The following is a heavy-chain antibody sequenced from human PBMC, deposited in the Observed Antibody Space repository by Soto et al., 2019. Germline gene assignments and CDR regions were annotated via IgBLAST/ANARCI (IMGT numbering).Heavy chain of an antibody. CDR2: TSYRSKWYN. Sequence: QVQLQQSGPGLVKPSQTLSLTCDISGDSVSSNSAAWNWIRQSPSRGLEWLGRTSYRSKWYNDYQVSVKSRITINADTSKNQLSLKLNSVTPEDTSLYYCARAERSGLGFAYGGQGTLVTVSS. J-gene: IGHJ4*02. V-gene: IGHV6-1*01. D-gene: IGHD3-22*01. CDR1: GDSVSSNSAA. CDR3: ARAERSGLGFAY.